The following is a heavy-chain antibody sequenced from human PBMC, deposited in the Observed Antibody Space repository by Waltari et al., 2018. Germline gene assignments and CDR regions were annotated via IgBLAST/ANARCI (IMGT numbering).Heavy chain of an antibody. Sequence: EVQLVGSGGGLVKPGGSLGLSCAAAGFTSNNFWLHWFRQDGGKGMMWSSRIKTDGSGTIYAKSVKGRFTISRDNAKNTLYLQMNSLRPEDTAVYYCVRAYYDGRLDYWGQGTLVTASS. CDR3: VRAYYDGRLDY. CDR1: GFTSNNFW. J-gene: IGHJ4*01. CDR2: IKTDGSGT. V-gene: IGHV3-74*01. D-gene: IGHD3-22*01.